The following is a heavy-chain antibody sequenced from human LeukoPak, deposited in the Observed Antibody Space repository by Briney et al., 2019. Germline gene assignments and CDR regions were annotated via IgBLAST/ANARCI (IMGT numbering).Heavy chain of an antibody. CDR2: ISDRGGST. Sequence: PGGSLRLSCAASGFTFSNYAMSWVRQAPGKGLEWVSVISDRGGSTYHADSVKGRFTISRDNSKNTLYLQMNSLRAEDTAVYYCAEDTYYYGSGSYSDYWGQGTLVAVSS. CDR3: AEDTYYYGSGSYSDY. J-gene: IGHJ4*02. V-gene: IGHV3-23*01. CDR1: GFTFSNYA. D-gene: IGHD3-10*01.